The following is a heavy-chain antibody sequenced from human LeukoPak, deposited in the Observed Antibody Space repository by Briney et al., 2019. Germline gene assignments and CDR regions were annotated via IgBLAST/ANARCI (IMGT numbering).Heavy chain of an antibody. V-gene: IGHV3-30*18. CDR1: GFTFSSYG. CDR3: AKDHREYTAMFFGYYFDY. CDR2: ISYDGSNK. J-gene: IGHJ4*02. Sequence: PGGSLRLSCAASGFTFSSYGMHWVRQAPGKGLEWVAVISYDGSNKYYADSVKGRFTISRDNSKNTLYLQMNSLRAEDTAVYYCAKDHREYTAMFFGYYFDYWGQGTLVTVSS. D-gene: IGHD5-18*01.